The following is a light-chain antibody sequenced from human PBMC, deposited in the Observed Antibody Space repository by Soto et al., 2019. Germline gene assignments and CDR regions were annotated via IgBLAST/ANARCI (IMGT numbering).Light chain of an antibody. V-gene: IGKV3-20*01. CDR3: HQYGSSPWT. Sequence: EIVLTQSPGTLSLSPGERATLTCRVGQHGSSARLAWFQQKPGQAPRLLIYGASSRAPGIPDRFSGSGSETDFTLTITRLESEDFAVYSCHQYGSSPWTFGQGTKVEIK. J-gene: IGKJ1*01. CDR1: QHGSSAR. CDR2: GAS.